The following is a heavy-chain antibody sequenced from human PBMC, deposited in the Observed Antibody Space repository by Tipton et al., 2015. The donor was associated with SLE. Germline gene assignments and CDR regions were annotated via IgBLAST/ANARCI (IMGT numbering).Heavy chain of an antibody. CDR2: MSYSGST. CDR3: ARERDYGGNWDI. Sequence: TLSLTCAVSGGSISSGGYSWSWIRQPPGKGLEWIGYMSYSGSTYYNPSLKGRITISVDTSKNHFSLKLSSVTAADTAVYYCARERDYGGNWDIWGQGTMVTVSS. D-gene: IGHD4-23*01. CDR1: GGSISSGGYS. V-gene: IGHV4-31*11. J-gene: IGHJ3*02.